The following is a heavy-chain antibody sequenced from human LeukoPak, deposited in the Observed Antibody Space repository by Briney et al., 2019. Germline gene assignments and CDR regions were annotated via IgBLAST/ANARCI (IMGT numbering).Heavy chain of an antibody. Sequence: PGGSLRLSCAASGFTFSSYSMNWVRQAPGKGLEWVSYISSSGSTIYYADSVKGRFTISRDNAKNSLYLQMNSLRAEDTAVYYCARRKVEMATISNFDYWGQGTLVTVSS. J-gene: IGHJ4*02. CDR3: ARRKVEMATISNFDY. V-gene: IGHV3-48*04. CDR1: GFTFSSYS. CDR2: ISSSGSTI. D-gene: IGHD5-24*01.